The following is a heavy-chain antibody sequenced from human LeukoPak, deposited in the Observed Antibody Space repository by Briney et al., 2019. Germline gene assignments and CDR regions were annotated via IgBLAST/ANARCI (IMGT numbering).Heavy chain of an antibody. V-gene: IGHV1-69*04. CDR1: GGSFSSYG. D-gene: IGHD1-26*01. Sequence: ASVKVSCKASGGSFSSYGISWVRQAPGQGLEWMGRIIPILGIANYAQKFQGRVTITADKSTSTAYMELSSLRSEDTAVYYCARDLRRLALVGAPVFDYWGQGTLVTVSS. CDR2: IIPILGIA. J-gene: IGHJ4*02. CDR3: ARDLRRLALVGAPVFDY.